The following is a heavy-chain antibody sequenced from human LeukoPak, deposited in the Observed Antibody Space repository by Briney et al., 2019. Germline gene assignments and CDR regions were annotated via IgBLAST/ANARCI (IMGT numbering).Heavy chain of an antibody. V-gene: IGHV1-2*06. J-gene: IGHJ6*02. Sequence: GASVKVSCKVSGYTLTELSMHWVRQAPGKGLEWMGRINPNSGGTNYAQKFQGRVTMTRDTSISTAYMELSRLRSDDTAVYYCARARGYSYGYPLYGMDVWGQGTTVTVSS. CDR2: INPNSGGT. CDR3: ARARGYSYGYPLYGMDV. D-gene: IGHD5-18*01. CDR1: GYTLTELS.